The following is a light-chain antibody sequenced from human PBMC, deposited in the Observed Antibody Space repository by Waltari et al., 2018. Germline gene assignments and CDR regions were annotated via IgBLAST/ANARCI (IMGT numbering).Light chain of an antibody. Sequence: QMTPFPTSLSASVEDRVTITCRASQTITNYLNWYQQQSGKAPRLLNYGASNLQGGVPSRFRSSGSGTDCTRTISNLQPEDFGTSDCQPTYSTPRTFGQGTKVEI. CDR3: QPTYSTPRT. CDR2: GAS. V-gene: IGKV1-39*01. CDR1: QTITNY. J-gene: IGKJ1*01.